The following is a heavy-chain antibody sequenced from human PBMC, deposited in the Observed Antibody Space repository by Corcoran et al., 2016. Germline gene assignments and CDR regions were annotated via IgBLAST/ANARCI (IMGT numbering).Heavy chain of an antibody. CDR2: IIPIFGTA. D-gene: IGHD1-26*01. Sequence: QVQLVQSGAEVKKPGSSVKVSCKASGGTFSSYAISWVRQAPGQGLEWMGGIIPIFGTANYAQKFQGRVTITADESTSTAYMELRSLRSEATAVYYGARRRRSSGSDLGISYWGQGSLVTVSS. CDR3: ARRRRSSGSDLGISY. CDR1: GGTFSSYA. J-gene: IGHJ4*02. V-gene: IGHV1-69*01.